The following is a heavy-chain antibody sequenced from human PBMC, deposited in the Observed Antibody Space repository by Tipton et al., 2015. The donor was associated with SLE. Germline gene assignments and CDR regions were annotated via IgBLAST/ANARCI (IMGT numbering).Heavy chain of an antibody. J-gene: IGHJ4*02. V-gene: IGHV4-39*01. D-gene: IGHD3-3*01. CDR2: IYYSGST. Sequence: TLSLTCTVSGGSISSSSYYWGWIRQPPGKGLEWFGSIYYSGSTYYNPSLKSRVTISVDTSKNQFSLKLSSVTAADTAVYYCARGITIFDYWGQGTLVTVSS. CDR1: GGSISSSSYY. CDR3: ARGITIFDY.